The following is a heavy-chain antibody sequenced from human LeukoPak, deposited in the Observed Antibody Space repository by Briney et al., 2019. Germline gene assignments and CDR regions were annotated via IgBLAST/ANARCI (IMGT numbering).Heavy chain of an antibody. J-gene: IGHJ3*02. CDR2: ISSSGSTI. CDR1: GFTFSDYY. CDR3: AREYDFWSGLDDAFDI. V-gene: IGHV3-11*04. Sequence: GGSLRLSCAASGFTFSDYYMSWIRQAPGKGLEWVSYISSSGSTIYYADSVKGRFTISRDNAKNSLYLQMNSLRAEDTAVYYCAREYDFWSGLDDAFDIWGQGTMVTVSS. D-gene: IGHD3-3*01.